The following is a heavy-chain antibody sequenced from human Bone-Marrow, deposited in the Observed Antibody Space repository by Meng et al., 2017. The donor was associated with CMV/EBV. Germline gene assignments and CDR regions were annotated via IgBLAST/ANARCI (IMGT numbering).Heavy chain of an antibody. V-gene: IGHV4-39*07. D-gene: IGHD3-16*01. Sequence: GSLRLSCTVSGGSISSNGHYWAWIRQPPGKGLEWIGSIHYSGSTYHTPSLRSRVTISIDTSKSQFSLKLHSVIAADTAIYYCARDFGGGATENWGQGMLVTVS. J-gene: IGHJ4*02. CDR2: IHYSGST. CDR1: GGSISSNGHY. CDR3: ARDFGGGATEN.